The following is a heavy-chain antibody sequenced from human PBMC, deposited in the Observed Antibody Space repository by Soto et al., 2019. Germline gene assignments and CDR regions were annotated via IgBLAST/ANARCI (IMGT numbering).Heavy chain of an antibody. D-gene: IGHD4-17*01. CDR2: INHSGST. V-gene: IGHV4-34*01. J-gene: IGHJ4*02. CDR1: GGSFSGYY. Sequence: QVQLQQWGAGLLKPSETLSLTCAVYGGSFSGYYWSWIRQPPGKGLEWIGEINHSGSTNYNPSLKSRVTISVDTSKNQFSLKLSSVTAADTAVYYCAISATVTTRPYYFDYWGQGTLVTVSS. CDR3: AISATVTTRPYYFDY.